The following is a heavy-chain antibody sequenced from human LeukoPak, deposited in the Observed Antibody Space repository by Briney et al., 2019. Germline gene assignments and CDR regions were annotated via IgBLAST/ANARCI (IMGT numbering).Heavy chain of an antibody. Sequence: ASVKVSCKASGYTFINNWMHWVRQAPGQGLEWIGLINPTGTGTLYAQKFQGRVTMTRDMSTSTDYMELSSLRSEDTAVYYCTRDNSVGDIAWWFDPWGQGTLVTVSS. V-gene: IGHV1-46*01. D-gene: IGHD3-10*01. CDR3: TRDNSVGDIAWWFDP. CDR1: GYTFINNW. J-gene: IGHJ5*02. CDR2: INPTGTGT.